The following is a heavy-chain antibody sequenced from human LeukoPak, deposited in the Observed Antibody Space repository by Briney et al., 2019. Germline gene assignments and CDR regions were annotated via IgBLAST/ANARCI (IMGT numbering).Heavy chain of an antibody. CDR2: IRYDGSNK. V-gene: IGHV3-30*02. CDR1: GFTFSSYG. J-gene: IGHJ4*02. Sequence: GGSLRLSCAASGFTFSSYGMHWVRQAPGKGLEWVAFIRYDGSNKYYADSVKGRFTISRDNSKNTLYLQINSLAAEDTAVYYCAKDPGRYYGDYYFDYWGQGTLVTVSS. CDR3: AKDPGRYYGDYYFDY. D-gene: IGHD4-17*01.